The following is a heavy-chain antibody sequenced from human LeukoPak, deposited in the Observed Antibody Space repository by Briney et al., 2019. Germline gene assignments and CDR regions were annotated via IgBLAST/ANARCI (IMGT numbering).Heavy chain of an antibody. CDR1: GGSIRSYY. J-gene: IGHJ1*01. CDR2: IYYSGST. Sequence: KPSETLSLTCTVSGGSIRSYYWSWIRQPPGKGLEWIGYIYYSGSTNYNPSLKSRVTISVDTSKNQFSLKLSSVTAADTAVYYCARDGAVVPAVPQYFQHWGQGTLVTVSS. V-gene: IGHV4-59*01. D-gene: IGHD2-2*01. CDR3: ARDGAVVPAVPQYFQH.